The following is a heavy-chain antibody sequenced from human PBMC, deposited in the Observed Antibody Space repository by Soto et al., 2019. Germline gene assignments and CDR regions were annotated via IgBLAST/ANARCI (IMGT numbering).Heavy chain of an antibody. D-gene: IGHD2-2*01. CDR2: IDPSDSYT. CDR3: ARHSIVVVPAAMSPYGMDV. Sequence: PGDSLQIYCKVSGYSFTSSWISWVRQMAGKGLEWMGRIDPSDSYTNYSPSFQGHVTISADKSISTAYLQWSSLKASDTAMYYCARHSIVVVPAAMSPYGMDVCGQGTTVTVS. CDR1: GYSFTSSW. J-gene: IGHJ6*02. V-gene: IGHV5-10-1*01.